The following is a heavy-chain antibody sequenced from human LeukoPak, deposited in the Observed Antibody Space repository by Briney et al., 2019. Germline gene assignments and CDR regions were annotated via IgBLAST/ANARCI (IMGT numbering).Heavy chain of an antibody. CDR2: INHSGST. V-gene: IGHV4-34*01. Sequence: PPETLSLTCADYGGSFSGYYWSWIRQPPGKGLEWIGEINHSGSTNYNPSLKSRVTISVDTSKNQFSLKLSSVTAADTAVYYCARAEYSNYETFDYWGQGTLVTVSS. D-gene: IGHD4-11*01. CDR1: GGSFSGYY. J-gene: IGHJ4*02. CDR3: ARAEYSNYETFDY.